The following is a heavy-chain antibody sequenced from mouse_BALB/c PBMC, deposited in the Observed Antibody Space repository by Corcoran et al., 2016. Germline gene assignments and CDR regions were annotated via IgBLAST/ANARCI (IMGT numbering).Heavy chain of an antibody. CDR2: INSDGSAI. J-gene: IGHJ1*01. D-gene: IGHD2-3*01. V-gene: IGHV11-2*02. CDR3: MRYDGYYWYFDV. Sequence: EVQLLETGGGLVQPGGSRGLSCEVSGFTFGGFWMSWVRQTPGKTLEWIGDINSDGSAINYAPSIKDRFTIFRDNDKSTLYLQMINVGSEDTATYFCMRYDGYYWYFDVWGAGTTVTVSS. CDR1: GFTFGGFW.